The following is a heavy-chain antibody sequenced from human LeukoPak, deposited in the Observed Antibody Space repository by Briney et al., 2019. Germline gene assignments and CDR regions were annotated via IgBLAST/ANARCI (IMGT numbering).Heavy chain of an antibody. CDR1: GFTFSRHW. D-gene: IGHD2-8*02. Sequence: GWSLRLSCATSGFTFSRHWMSWVRQTPGKGPEWVANIKQDGSERYYVHSVRGRFTISRDNAKNSLYLQMNSLRAEDTAVYYCARDGGHSTDLDYWGQGFLVTVYS. CDR3: ARDGGHSTDLDY. V-gene: IGHV3-7*01. J-gene: IGHJ4*02. CDR2: IKQDGSER.